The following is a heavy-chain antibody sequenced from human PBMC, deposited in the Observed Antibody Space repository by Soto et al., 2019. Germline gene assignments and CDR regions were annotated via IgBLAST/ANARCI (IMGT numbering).Heavy chain of an antibody. CDR2: ISGYSGNA. CDR1: GYIFSDYG. Sequence: QVQVMQSGAEVKKPGDSVKVSCKTSGYIFSDYGINWVRQAPGQGLEWMGWISGYSGNANLAQKFQGRVTMTTDKSTRTEYMELRRLRSDDTDVYYCAKRTSGTTWGESDYWGQGTLVTVSS. CDR3: AKRTSGTTWGESDY. V-gene: IGHV1-18*04. D-gene: IGHD4-17*01. J-gene: IGHJ4*02.